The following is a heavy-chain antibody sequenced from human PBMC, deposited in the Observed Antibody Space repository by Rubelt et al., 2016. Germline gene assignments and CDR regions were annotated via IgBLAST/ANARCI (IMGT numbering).Heavy chain of an antibody. CDR2: IYYSGGT. CDR1: GGSISSSNYY. J-gene: IGHJ4*02. CDR3: ARASTVLLHVDY. Sequence: QLQLQESGPGLVKPSETLSLTCTVSGGSISSSNYYWAWIRQPPGKGLEWIGSIYYSGGTYYNPSLKSRVTISVDTSKNQFSLKLTSVAAADTAVYYCARASTVLLHVDYWGQGTLVTVSS. V-gene: IGHV4-39*07. D-gene: IGHD2/OR15-2a*01.